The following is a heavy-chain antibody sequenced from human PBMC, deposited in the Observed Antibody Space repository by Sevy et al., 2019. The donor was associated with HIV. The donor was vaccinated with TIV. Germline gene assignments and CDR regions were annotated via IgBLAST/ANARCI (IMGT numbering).Heavy chain of an antibody. Sequence: ASVKVSCKVSGDSLTKLNIHWVRQVPTKGLEWMGGFDPEDGETIYAPKFKGRVVVTEDTSAHTAYMELSSLRSEDIAVYYCTTDAREWLQGGIHYFYVLNVWGQGPRSPSP. D-gene: IGHD5-12*01. CDR1: GDSLTKLN. J-gene: IGHJ6*02. CDR2: FDPEDGET. V-gene: IGHV1-24*01. CDR3: TTDAREWLQGGIHYFYVLNV.